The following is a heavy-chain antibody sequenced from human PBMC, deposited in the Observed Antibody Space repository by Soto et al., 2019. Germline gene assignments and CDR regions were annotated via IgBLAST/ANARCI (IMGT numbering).Heavy chain of an antibody. Sequence: ASVKVSCKASGYTFISYGISWARQAPGQGLEWMGWSSAYNGSTNYAQKFQGRVTMTTDTTTRAAYMELRSLRSDDTAVYFCARDPGLTGTRGGAFFDYWGHGTLVTVSS. CDR1: GYTFISYG. CDR2: SSAYNGST. J-gene: IGHJ4*01. D-gene: IGHD1-7*01. CDR3: ARDPGLTGTRGGAFFDY. V-gene: IGHV1-18*01.